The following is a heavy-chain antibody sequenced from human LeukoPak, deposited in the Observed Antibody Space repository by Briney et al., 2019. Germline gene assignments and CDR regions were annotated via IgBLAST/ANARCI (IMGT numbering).Heavy chain of an antibody. Sequence: SETLSLTCAVYGGSFSGYYWSWIRQPPGKGLEWIGEINHSGSTNYNPSLQSRVTISVDTSKNQFFLKMSPVTAADAAVYYWAGGYSSSWYYDAFNIWGQGTMVTVSS. CDR2: INHSGST. J-gene: IGHJ3*02. CDR3: AGGYSSSWYYDAFNI. D-gene: IGHD6-13*01. V-gene: IGHV4-34*01. CDR1: GGSFSGYY.